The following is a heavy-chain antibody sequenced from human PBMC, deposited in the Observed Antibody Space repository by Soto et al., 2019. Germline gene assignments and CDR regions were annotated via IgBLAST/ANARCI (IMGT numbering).Heavy chain of an antibody. CDR2: ISYDGSNK. CDR1: GFTFSSYG. V-gene: IGHV3-30*18. CDR3: AKDPYYYDSSGYYPDV. J-gene: IGHJ6*02. D-gene: IGHD3-22*01. Sequence: GGSLRLSCAASGFTFSSYGMHWVRQAPGKGLEWVAVISYDGSNKYYADSVKGRFTISRDNSKNTLYLQMNSLRAEDKAVYYCAKDPYYYDSSGYYPDVWGQGTTVTVSS.